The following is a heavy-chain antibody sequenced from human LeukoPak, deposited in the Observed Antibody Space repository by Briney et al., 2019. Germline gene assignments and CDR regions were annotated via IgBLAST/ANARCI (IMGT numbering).Heavy chain of an antibody. CDR1: GFTFSSYE. V-gene: IGHV3-48*03. D-gene: IGHD1-26*01. Sequence: GGSLRLSCAASGFTFSSYEMNWVRQAPGKGLEWVSYISGSGSTMYYADSVKGRFTISRDNAKNSLYLQMNSLRAEDTDVYYCAREEWEFDYWGQGTLVTVSS. J-gene: IGHJ4*02. CDR3: AREEWEFDY. CDR2: ISGSGSTM.